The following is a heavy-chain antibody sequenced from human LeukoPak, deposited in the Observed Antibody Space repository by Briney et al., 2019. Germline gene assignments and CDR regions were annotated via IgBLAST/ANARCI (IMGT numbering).Heavy chain of an antibody. CDR3: ATTLRNNPP. Sequence: GASVKVSCKASGYTFTSYYMHWVRQAPGQGLEWIGYINPNTGLTEYAQKFQGRVSLTRDTSITTAYMELNTLTSEDTAVYYCATTLRNNPPWGQGTLITVSS. D-gene: IGHD1-14*01. CDR1: GYTFTSYY. V-gene: IGHV1-2*02. J-gene: IGHJ5*02. CDR2: INPNTGLT.